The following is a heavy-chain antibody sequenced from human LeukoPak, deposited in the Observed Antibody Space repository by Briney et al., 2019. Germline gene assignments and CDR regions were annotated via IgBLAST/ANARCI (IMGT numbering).Heavy chain of an antibody. CDR1: GGSISSYY. J-gene: IGHJ5*02. CDR3: ARGNSAYDHNWFDP. CDR2: IYTSGST. Sequence: SETLSLTCTVSGGSISSYYWSWIRQPAGKGLEWIGRIYTSGSTNHNPSLKSRVTMSVDTSKNQFSLKLSSVTAADTAIYYCARGNSAYDHNWFDPWGQGTLVTVSS. D-gene: IGHD5-12*01. V-gene: IGHV4-4*07.